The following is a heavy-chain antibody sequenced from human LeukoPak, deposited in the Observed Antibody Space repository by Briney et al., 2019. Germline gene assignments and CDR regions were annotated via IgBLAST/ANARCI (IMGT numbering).Heavy chain of an antibody. D-gene: IGHD2-15*01. CDR3: ARQEQDIVVVVAANWFDP. Sequence: ASVKVSCKASGYTFTSYYMHWVRQAPGQGLEWRGIINPSGGSTSYAQKFQGRVTMTRDTSTSTVYMELSSLRSEDTAVYYCARQEQDIVVVVAANWFDPWGQGTLVTVSS. V-gene: IGHV1-46*01. CDR1: GYTFTSYY. CDR2: INPSGGST. J-gene: IGHJ5*02.